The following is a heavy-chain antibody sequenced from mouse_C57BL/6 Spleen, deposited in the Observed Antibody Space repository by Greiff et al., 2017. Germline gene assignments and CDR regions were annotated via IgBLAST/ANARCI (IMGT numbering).Heavy chain of an antibody. J-gene: IGHJ1*03. CDR2: IYPGDGDT. Sequence: QVQLKQSGAELVKPGASVKISCKASGYAFSSYWMNWVKQRPGKGLEWIGQIYPGDGDTNYNAKFKGKATLTADKSSSTAYMQLSSLTSEDSAVYFCARREGYYGSNWYFDVWGTGTTVTVSS. V-gene: IGHV1-80*01. D-gene: IGHD1-1*01. CDR1: GYAFSSYW. CDR3: ARREGYYGSNWYFDV.